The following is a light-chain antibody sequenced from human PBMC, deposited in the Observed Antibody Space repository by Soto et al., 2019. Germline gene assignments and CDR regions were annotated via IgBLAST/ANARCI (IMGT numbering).Light chain of an antibody. Sequence: DIVLTQSPGNLSLSPGERATLSCRASQSVSSSYFAWYQQKPGQAPRLLIYAASRRASGIPDRFSGSGSGTDFTLTINRLEPEDFAVYYCQQYGALPYTFGQGTKLEIK. CDR2: AAS. CDR3: QQYGALPYT. J-gene: IGKJ2*01. CDR1: QSVSSSY. V-gene: IGKV3-20*01.